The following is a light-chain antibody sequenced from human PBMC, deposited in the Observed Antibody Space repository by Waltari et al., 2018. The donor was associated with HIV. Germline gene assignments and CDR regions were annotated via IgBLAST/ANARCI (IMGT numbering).Light chain of an antibody. V-gene: IGKV3-11*01. Sequence: EIVLTQSPATLSLSPGETATLSCRTSQSVHSYLAWYQQKPGEAPRLLIYDASTRAPGIPARFSGSGSPTDFTLTISGLEPEDIGVYYCQQRNMWPPGGPTFGQGTQLEMK. CDR3: QQRNMWPPGGPT. J-gene: IGKJ5*01. CDR2: DAS. CDR1: QSVHSY.